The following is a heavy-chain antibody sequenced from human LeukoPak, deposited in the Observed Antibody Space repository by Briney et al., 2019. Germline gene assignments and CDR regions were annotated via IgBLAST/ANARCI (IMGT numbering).Heavy chain of an antibody. CDR1: GGSFSGYY. D-gene: IGHD3-10*01. J-gene: IGHJ6*03. CDR2: INHSGST. Sequence: SETLSLTCAVYGGSFSGYYWSWIRQPPGKGLEWIGEINHSGSTNYNPSLKSRVTISVDTSKNQFSLKLNSVTAADTAVYYCARHLIYGSGSYYYYYYMDVWGKGTTVTISS. V-gene: IGHV4-34*01. CDR3: ARHLIYGSGSYYYYYYMDV.